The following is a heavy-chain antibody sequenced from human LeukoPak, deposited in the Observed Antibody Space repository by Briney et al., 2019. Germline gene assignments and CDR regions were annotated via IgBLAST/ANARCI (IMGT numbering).Heavy chain of an antibody. Sequence: SETLSLTCTVSGGSISSYYWSWIRQPPGKGLEWIGEINHSGSTNYNPSLKSRVTISVDTSKNQFSLKLSSVTAADTAVYYCARHVPYYYYMDVWGKGTTVTISS. CDR2: INHSGST. V-gene: IGHV4-34*01. CDR1: GGSISSYY. CDR3: ARHVPYYYYMDV. J-gene: IGHJ6*03.